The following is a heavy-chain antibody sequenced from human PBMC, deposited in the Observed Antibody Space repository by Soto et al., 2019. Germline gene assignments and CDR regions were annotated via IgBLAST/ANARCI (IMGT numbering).Heavy chain of an antibody. Sequence: SETLSLTCTVSGGSISSSSYYWGWIRQPPGKGLEWIGSIYYSGGTYYNPSLKSRVTISVDTSKNQFSLKLSSVTAADTAVYYFARRRRYYDFWSGPLGFDYWGQGTLVTVSS. J-gene: IGHJ4*02. CDR3: ARRRRYYDFWSGPLGFDY. CDR2: IYYSGGT. D-gene: IGHD3-3*01. CDR1: GGSISSSSYY. V-gene: IGHV4-39*01.